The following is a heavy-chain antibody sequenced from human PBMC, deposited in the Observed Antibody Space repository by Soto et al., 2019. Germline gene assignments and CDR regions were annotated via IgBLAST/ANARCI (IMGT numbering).Heavy chain of an antibody. CDR1: GYTFTNYG. CDR3: SRDYYGFWRGSHVPPPIDD. J-gene: IGHJ4*02. Sequence: QVQLVQSGADVKKPGASVKVSCKASGYTFTNYGISWVRQAPGQGLEWMGWISAYNGNTNYAQKLQGRLTMTTDTFTSTADTELTGLRFDDTAVYYCSRDYYGFWRGSHVPPPIDDWGQVTLVSISS. CDR2: ISAYNGNT. V-gene: IGHV1-18*01. D-gene: IGHD3-3*01.